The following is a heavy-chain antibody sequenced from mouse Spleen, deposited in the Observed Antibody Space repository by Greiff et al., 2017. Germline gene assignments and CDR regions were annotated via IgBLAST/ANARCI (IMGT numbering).Heavy chain of an antibody. CDR2: INPSNGGT. Sequence: QVQLQQPGTELVKPGASVKLSCKASGYTFTSYWMHWVKQRPGQGLEWIGNINPSNGGTNYNEKFKSKATLTVDKSSSTAHMQLSSLTSEDSAVYYCARESNYDDYAMDYWGQGTSVTVSS. J-gene: IGHJ4*01. CDR3: ARESNYDDYAMDY. V-gene: IGHV1-53*01. CDR1: GYTFTSYW. D-gene: IGHD2-5*01.